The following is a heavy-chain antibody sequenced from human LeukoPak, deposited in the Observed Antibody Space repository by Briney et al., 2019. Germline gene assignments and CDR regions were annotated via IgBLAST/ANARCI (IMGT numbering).Heavy chain of an antibody. Sequence: SETLSLTRTVSGGSISSGDYYWSWIRQPPGKGLEWIGYIYYSGSTYYNPSLKSRVTISVDTSKNQFSLKLSSVTAADTAVYYCARVPYCGGDCYFDYWGQGTLVTVSS. J-gene: IGHJ4*02. D-gene: IGHD2-21*02. V-gene: IGHV4-30-4*01. CDR2: IYYSGST. CDR3: ARVPYCGGDCYFDY. CDR1: GGSISSGDYY.